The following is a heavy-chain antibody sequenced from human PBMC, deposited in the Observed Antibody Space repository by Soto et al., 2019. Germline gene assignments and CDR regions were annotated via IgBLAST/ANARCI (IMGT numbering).Heavy chain of an antibody. CDR2: INPNSGGT. CDR3: ARDFGSSWYPNYYYYYGMDV. Sequence: ASVKVSCKASGYTFTGYYMHWVRQAPGQGLEWMGWINPNSGGTNYAQKFQGRVTMTRDTSISTAYMELSRLRSDDTAVYYCARDFGSSWYPNYYYYYGMDVWGQGTTVTV. CDR1: GYTFTGYY. V-gene: IGHV1-2*02. D-gene: IGHD6-13*01. J-gene: IGHJ6*02.